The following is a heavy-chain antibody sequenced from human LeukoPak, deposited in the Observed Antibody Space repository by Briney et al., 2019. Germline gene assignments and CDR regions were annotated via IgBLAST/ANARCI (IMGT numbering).Heavy chain of an antibody. CDR3: ARTAAGKGAGWFDP. D-gene: IGHD6-13*01. Sequence: ASVKVSCKASGGTFSSYAISWVRQAPGQGLEWMGWMNPNSGNTGYAQKFQGRVTITRNTSISTAYMELSSLRSEDTAVYYCARTAAGKGAGWFDPWGQGTLVTVSS. J-gene: IGHJ5*02. CDR1: GGTFSSYA. CDR2: MNPNSGNT. V-gene: IGHV1-8*03.